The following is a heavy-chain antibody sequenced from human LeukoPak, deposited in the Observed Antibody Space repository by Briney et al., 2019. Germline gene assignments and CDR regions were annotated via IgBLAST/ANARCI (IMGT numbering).Heavy chain of an antibody. CDR3: ARDRGPRGYSYGYLDY. CDR2: IIPIFGTA. V-gene: IGHV1-69*13. Sequence: SVKVSCKASGGTFSSYAFSWVRQAPGQGLEWMGGIIPIFGTANYAQKFQGRVTITADESTSTAYMELSSLRSEDTAVYYCARDRGPRGYSYGYLDYWGQGTLVTVSS. CDR1: GGTFSSYA. J-gene: IGHJ4*02. D-gene: IGHD5-18*01.